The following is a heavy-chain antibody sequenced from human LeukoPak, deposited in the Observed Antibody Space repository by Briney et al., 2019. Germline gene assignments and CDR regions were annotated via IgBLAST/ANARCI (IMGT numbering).Heavy chain of an antibody. CDR1: GFTFSSYW. Sequence: GGSLRLSCAASGFTFSSYWMHWVRQAPGKGLVWVSRINSDGSSTSYADSVKGRFTISRDNAKNTLYLQMNSLRAEDTAVYYRARILSYGALRDYWGQGTLVTVSS. D-gene: IGHD5-18*01. CDR2: INSDGSST. CDR3: ARILSYGALRDY. V-gene: IGHV3-74*01. J-gene: IGHJ4*02.